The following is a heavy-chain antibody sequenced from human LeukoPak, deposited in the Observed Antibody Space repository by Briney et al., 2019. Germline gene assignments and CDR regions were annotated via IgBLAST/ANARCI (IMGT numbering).Heavy chain of an antibody. V-gene: IGHV1-2*02. Sequence: ASVKVSCKASGYTFTGYYMHWVRQAPGQGLEWMGWINPNSGGTNYAQKFQGRVTMTRDTSISTAYMELSRLRSDDTAVYYCARLRGSYEKYDYWGQGTLVTVSS. J-gene: IGHJ4*02. D-gene: IGHD1-26*01. CDR2: INPNSGGT. CDR3: ARLRGSYEKYDY. CDR1: GYTFTGYY.